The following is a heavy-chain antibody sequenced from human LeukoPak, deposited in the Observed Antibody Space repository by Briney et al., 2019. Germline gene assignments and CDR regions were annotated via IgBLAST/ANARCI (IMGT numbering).Heavy chain of an antibody. CDR1: GYTFTSYG. CDR2: ISAYNGNT. V-gene: IGHV1-18*01. Sequence: GASVKVSCKASGYTFTSYGISWVRQAPGQGLEWMGWISAYNGNTNYAHKLQGRVTMTTDTSTSTAYMELRSLRSDDTAVYYCARGLTYLWFGELEFDYWGQGTLVTVSS. J-gene: IGHJ4*02. CDR3: ARGLTYLWFGELEFDY. D-gene: IGHD3-10*01.